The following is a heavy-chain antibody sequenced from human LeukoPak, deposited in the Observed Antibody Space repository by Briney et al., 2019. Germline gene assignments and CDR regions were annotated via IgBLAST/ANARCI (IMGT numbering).Heavy chain of an antibody. Sequence: GGSLRLSCAASGFTFSSYEMNWVRQAPGKGLEWVSYISSSGSTIYYADSVKGRFTISRDNAKNSLYLQMNSLRAEDTAVYYCARVATVLYQLLPTWFDPWGEGTLVTVSS. CDR3: ARVATVLYQLLPTWFDP. V-gene: IGHV3-48*03. J-gene: IGHJ5*02. D-gene: IGHD2-2*01. CDR2: ISSSGSTI. CDR1: GFTFSSYE.